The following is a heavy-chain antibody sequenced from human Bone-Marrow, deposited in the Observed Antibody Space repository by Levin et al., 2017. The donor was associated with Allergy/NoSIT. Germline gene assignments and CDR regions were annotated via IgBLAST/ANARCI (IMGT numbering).Heavy chain of an antibody. CDR1: GFTFSGYW. CDR3: ARGEVRVGAGYI. V-gene: IGHV3-74*01. J-gene: IGHJ4*02. CDR2: IKSDGSST. Sequence: GESLKISCTASGFTFSGYWMHWVRQAPGKGLVWVSLIKSDGSSTSYADSVKDRFTISRDNAKNTLYLQMNSLTAEDTAVYYCARGEVRVGAGYIWGQGTLVTVSS. D-gene: IGHD1-26*01.